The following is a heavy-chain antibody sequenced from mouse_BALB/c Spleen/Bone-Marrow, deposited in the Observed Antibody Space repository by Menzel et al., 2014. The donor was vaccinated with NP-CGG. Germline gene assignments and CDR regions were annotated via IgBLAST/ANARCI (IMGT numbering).Heavy chain of an antibody. D-gene: IGHD1-1*01. J-gene: IGHJ2*01. Sequence: DVQLQESGGGLVQPGGSRKLSCAASGFTFSSFGMHWVRQAPEKGLEWVAYINSGSSTIYYADTVKGRFTISRDNPKNTLFLQMTSLRSEDTAMYYCARRYYGSSFSYFDYWGQGTTLTVSS. CDR2: INSGSSTI. CDR1: GFTFSSFG. CDR3: ARRYYGSSFSYFDY. V-gene: IGHV5-17*02.